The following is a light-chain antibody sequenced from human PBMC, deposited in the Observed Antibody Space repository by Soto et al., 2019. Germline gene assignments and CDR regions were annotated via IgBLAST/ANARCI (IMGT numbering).Light chain of an antibody. CDR3: SSYAGSDVFV. V-gene: IGLV2-8*01. J-gene: IGLJ1*01. CDR2: EVS. Sequence: QSVLTQPPSASGSPGHSFAISCTGTSSDVGAYNYVAWYQQHPGKVPKLMIYEVSKRPSGVPGRFSGSKSGNTAYLTVSGLQADDEADYYCSSYAGSDVFVFGTGTKVT. CDR1: SSDVGAYNY.